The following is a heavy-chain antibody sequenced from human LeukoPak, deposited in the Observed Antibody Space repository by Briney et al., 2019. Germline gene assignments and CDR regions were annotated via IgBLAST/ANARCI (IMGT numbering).Heavy chain of an antibody. Sequence: GGSLRLSCAASRFTFSSYAMSWVRQAPGKGLEGVSAISGSGGSTYYADSVKGRFTISRDNSKKTLYLQMDSLRGEDTAVYCCAGGGFGEAYYYYYYMDVWGKGTTVTVSS. D-gene: IGHD3-10*01. CDR2: ISGSGGST. J-gene: IGHJ6*03. CDR1: RFTFSSYA. V-gene: IGHV3-23*01. CDR3: AGGGFGEAYYYYYYMDV.